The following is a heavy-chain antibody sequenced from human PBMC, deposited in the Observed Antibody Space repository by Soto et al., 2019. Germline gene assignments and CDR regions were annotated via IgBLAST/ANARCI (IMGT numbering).Heavy chain of an antibody. CDR2: ISTYNGNT. J-gene: IGHJ4*02. CDR3: ARQLATAFDY. V-gene: IGHV1-18*01. Sequence: ASVKVSCKASGYTFTNYNLNWVRQAPGQGLEWMGWISTYNGNTYFAQKFHGRVTMTTDTSTSTVYMELRSLRSDDTALYYCARQLATAFDYWGQGTLVTVSS. CDR1: GYTFTNYN. D-gene: IGHD6-13*01.